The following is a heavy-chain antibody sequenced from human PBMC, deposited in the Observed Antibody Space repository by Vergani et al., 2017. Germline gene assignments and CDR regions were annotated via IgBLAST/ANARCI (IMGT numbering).Heavy chain of an antibody. CDR1: GFTFDDYA. V-gene: IGHV3-43*02. J-gene: IGHJ6*03. CDR3: AKDIREMGFLEWLGDMDV. D-gene: IGHD3-3*01. Sequence: EVQLVESGGGVVQPGGSLRLSCAASGFTFDDYAMHWVRHAPGKGLEWVSLISGDGGSTYYADSVKGRFTISRDNSKNSLYLQMNSLRTEDTALYYCAKDIREMGFLEWLGDMDVWGKGTTVTVSS. CDR2: ISGDGGST.